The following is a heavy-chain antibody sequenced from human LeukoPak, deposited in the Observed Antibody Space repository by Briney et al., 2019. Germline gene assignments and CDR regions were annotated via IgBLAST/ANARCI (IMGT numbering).Heavy chain of an antibody. CDR3: ARFQGSGSFFFDY. CDR2: IYHSGST. Sequence: SGTLSLTCAVSGGSISSSNWWSWVRQPPGKGLEWIGEIYHSGSTNYNPSLKSRVTISVDKSKNQFSLKLSSVTAADTAVYYCARFQGSGSFFFDYWGQGTLVTVSS. CDR1: GGSISSSNW. V-gene: IGHV4-4*02. D-gene: IGHD3-10*01. J-gene: IGHJ4*02.